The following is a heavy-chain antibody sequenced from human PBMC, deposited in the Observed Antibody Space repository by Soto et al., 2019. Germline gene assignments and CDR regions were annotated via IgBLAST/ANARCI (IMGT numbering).Heavy chain of an antibody. CDR1: GFTFSDFA. Sequence: QPGGSLRLSCAASGFTFSDFAMSWARQAPGKGLEWVAGIGGRGGITYYAASVTGRFIISRDDSKSSLFLQMSSLRVDDTAVYYCTKGGDVARSPGTWFSIDAWGQGALVTVSS. CDR3: TKGGDVARSPGTWFSIDA. D-gene: IGHD3-3*02. CDR2: IGGRGGIT. J-gene: IGHJ5*02. V-gene: IGHV3-23*01.